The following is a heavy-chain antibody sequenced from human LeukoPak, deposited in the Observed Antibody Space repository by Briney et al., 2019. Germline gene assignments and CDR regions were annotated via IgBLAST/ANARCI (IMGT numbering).Heavy chain of an antibody. J-gene: IGHJ4*02. D-gene: IGHD3-3*01. CDR2: IYYSGST. V-gene: IGHV4-39*01. Sequence: SETLSLTCTVSGGSISSSSYYWGWIRQPPGKGLEWIGSIYYSGSTYYNPSLKSRVTISVDTSKNQFSLKLSSVTAADTAVYYCARVNYDFWSGYYTIDNWGQGTLVTVSS. CDR3: ARVNYDFWSGYYTIDN. CDR1: GGSISSSSYY.